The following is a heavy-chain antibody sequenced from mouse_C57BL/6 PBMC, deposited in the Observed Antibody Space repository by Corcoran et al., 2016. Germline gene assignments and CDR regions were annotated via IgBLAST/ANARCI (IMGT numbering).Heavy chain of an antibody. V-gene: IGHV1-81*01. CDR1: GYTFTSYG. D-gene: IGHD1-1*01. CDR2: IYPRSGNT. Sequence: QVQLQQSGAELARPGASVKLSCKASGYTFTSYGISWVKQRTGQGLEWIGEIYPRSGNTYYNEKFKGKATLTADKSSSTAYMELRSLTSEDSAVYFCAREGITTVPWFAYWGQGTLVTVSA. CDR3: AREGITTVPWFAY. J-gene: IGHJ3*01.